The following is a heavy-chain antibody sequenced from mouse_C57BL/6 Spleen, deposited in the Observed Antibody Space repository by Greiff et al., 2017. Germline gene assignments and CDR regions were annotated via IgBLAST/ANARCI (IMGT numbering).Heavy chain of an antibody. V-gene: IGHV1-7*01. CDR2: INPSSSYT. D-gene: IGHD1-1*01. Sequence: QVQLQQSGAELAKPGASVKLSCKASGYTFSSYRMHWVKQRPGQGLEWIGYINPSSSYTKYNQKFKDKATLTADKSSSTAYMQLSSLTYEDSAVYYCATSGPDGSSPLFAYWGQGTLVTVSA. CDR1: GYTFSSYR. J-gene: IGHJ3*01. CDR3: ATSGPDGSSPLFAY.